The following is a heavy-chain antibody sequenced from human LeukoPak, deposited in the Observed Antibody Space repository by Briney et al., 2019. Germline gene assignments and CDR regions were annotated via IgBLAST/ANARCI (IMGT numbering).Heavy chain of an antibody. J-gene: IGHJ4*02. Sequence: SQTLSLTCTVSGGSISSGGYYWSWIRQHPGKGLEWIGYIYYSGSTYYNPSLKSRVTISVDTSKNQFSLKLSSVTAADTAVYYCARTSPSRSYYYDSSGPFDYWGQGTLVTVSS. V-gene: IGHV4-31*03. CDR1: GGSISSGGYY. D-gene: IGHD3-22*01. CDR3: ARTSPSRSYYYDSSGPFDY. CDR2: IYYSGST.